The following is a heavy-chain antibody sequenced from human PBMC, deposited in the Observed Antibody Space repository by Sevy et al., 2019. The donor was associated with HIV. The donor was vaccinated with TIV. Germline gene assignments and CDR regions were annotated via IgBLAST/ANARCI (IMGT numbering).Heavy chain of an antibody. V-gene: IGHV3-30-3*01. Sequence: GGCLRLSCAASGFTFSSYAMHWVRQAPGKGLEWVAVISYDGSNKYYADSVKGRFTISRDNSKNTLYLQMNSLRAEDTAVHYCARDNLHYDRSSFSAGFDYWGQGTVVSVSS. CDR2: ISYDGSNK. D-gene: IGHD3-22*01. CDR3: ARDNLHYDRSSFSAGFDY. CDR1: GFTFSSYA. J-gene: IGHJ4*02.